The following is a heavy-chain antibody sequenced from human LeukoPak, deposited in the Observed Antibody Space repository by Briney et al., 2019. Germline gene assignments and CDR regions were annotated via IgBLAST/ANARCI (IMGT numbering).Heavy chain of an antibody. CDR1: GFTFSSYA. CDR3: AKGSPYYYDSSGPRVFDI. J-gene: IGHJ3*02. Sequence: GGSLRLSCAASGFTFSSYAMSWVRQAPGKGLEWVSAISGSGGSTYYADSVKGRFTISRDNSKNTLYLQMNSLRAEDTAVYYCAKGSPYYYDSSGPRVFDIWGPGTMVTVSS. D-gene: IGHD3-22*01. CDR2: ISGSGGST. V-gene: IGHV3-23*01.